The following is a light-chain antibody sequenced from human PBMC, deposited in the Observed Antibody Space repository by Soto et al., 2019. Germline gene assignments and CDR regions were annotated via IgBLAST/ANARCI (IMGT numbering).Light chain of an antibody. V-gene: IGLV1-44*01. J-gene: IGLJ1*01. CDR2: ETA. Sequence: SVLTQPPSVSGTPGQRVTISCSGSSSNVAINPVNWYQHLPGAAPRLLIYETARRSSGVPDRFSASKSGTSASLAISGLTSEDEADYDCEAWDETLDGLYVFGTGTKVTVL. CDR1: SSNVAINP. CDR3: EAWDETLDGLYV.